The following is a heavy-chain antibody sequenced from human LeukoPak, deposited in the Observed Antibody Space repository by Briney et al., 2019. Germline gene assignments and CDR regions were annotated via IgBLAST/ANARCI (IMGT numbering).Heavy chain of an antibody. Sequence: VASVKVSCKASGYTFTGYYMHWVRQASGQGLEWMGWINPNSGGTNYAQKFQGRVTMTRDTSISTAYMELSRLRSDDTAVYYCAIDRTKEITFGGLIVSWGQGALVTVSS. V-gene: IGHV1-2*02. CDR2: INPNSGGT. J-gene: IGHJ5*02. CDR1: GYTFTGYY. CDR3: AIDRTKEITFGGLIVS. D-gene: IGHD3-16*01.